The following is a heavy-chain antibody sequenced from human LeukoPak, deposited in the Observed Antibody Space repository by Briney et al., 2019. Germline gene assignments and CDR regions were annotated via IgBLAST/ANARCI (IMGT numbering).Heavy chain of an antibody. CDR1: GVTLRNYG. CDR3: ATYSSLNRREFQY. V-gene: IGHV3-48*04. CDR2: ISSSGDTI. D-gene: IGHD3-22*01. J-gene: IGHJ1*01. Sequence: GALRLSCAASGVTLRNYGLSWVRHTPGKGLEWVSYISSSGDTIYYADSVKGRFTISRDNAKNSLYLQMNSLRAEDTAVYYCATYSSLNRREFQYWGQGTLLTVSS.